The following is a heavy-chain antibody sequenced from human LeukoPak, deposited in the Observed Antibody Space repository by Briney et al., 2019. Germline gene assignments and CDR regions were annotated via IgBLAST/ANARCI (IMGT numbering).Heavy chain of an antibody. CDR2: ISYSGST. D-gene: IGHD3-16*01. V-gene: IGHV4-61*01. CDR1: GGSVSSGSYY. CDR3: ARVVGGGSWRYYYYYMDV. J-gene: IGHJ6*03. Sequence: SETLSLTCTVSGGSVSSGSYYWSWIRQSPGKGLEWIGYISYSGSTNYNPSLKSRVTISVDASKSQFSLKLSSVTAADTAVYYCARVVGGGSWRYYYYYMDVWGRGTTVTVSS.